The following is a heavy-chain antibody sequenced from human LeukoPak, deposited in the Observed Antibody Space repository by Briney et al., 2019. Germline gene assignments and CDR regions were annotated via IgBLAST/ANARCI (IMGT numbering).Heavy chain of an antibody. J-gene: IGHJ6*03. D-gene: IGHD4-17*01. CDR1: GFTFTTYS. CDR3: AKIPYGDYVLDYYYYMDV. V-gene: IGHV3-48*01. CDR2: ISSGSSAI. Sequence: PGGSLRLSCEASGFTFTTYSMTWVRQAPGKGLEWVSIISSGSSAIFSADSVKGRFTISRDNSKNTLYLQMYSLRAEDTAVYYCAKIPYGDYVLDYYYYMDVWGKGTTVTISS.